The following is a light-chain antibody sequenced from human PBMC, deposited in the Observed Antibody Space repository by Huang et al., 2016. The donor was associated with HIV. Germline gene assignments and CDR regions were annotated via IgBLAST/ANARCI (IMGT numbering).Light chain of an antibody. J-gene: IGKJ1*01. V-gene: IGKV3-20*01. CDR2: GAS. Sequence: ENVLTQSPGTLSLSPGERATLSCRASQRVNDNYLAWYQQKPGQAPRRRIYGASTRATGIPDIFRGSGSGTDFTLTIIRLAPEDFAVYYCQQYGSSGTFGQGTRVDI. CDR1: QRVNDNY. CDR3: QQYGSSGT.